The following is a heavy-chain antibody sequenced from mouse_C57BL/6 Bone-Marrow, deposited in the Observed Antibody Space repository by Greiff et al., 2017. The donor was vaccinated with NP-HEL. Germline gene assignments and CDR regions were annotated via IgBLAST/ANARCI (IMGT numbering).Heavy chain of an antibody. Sequence: EVKLMESGGGLVQPGGSLKLSCAASGFTFSDYYMYWVRQTPEKRLEWVAYISNGGGSTYYPDTVKGRFTISRDNAKNTLYLQMSRLKSEDTAMYYCARLIYYYGSSHMDYWGQGTSVTVSS. D-gene: IGHD1-1*01. CDR2: ISNGGGST. V-gene: IGHV5-12*01. CDR1: GFTFSDYY. J-gene: IGHJ4*01. CDR3: ARLIYYYGSSHMDY.